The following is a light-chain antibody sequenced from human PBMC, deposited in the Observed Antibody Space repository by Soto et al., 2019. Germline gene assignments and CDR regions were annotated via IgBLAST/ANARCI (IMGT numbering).Light chain of an antibody. CDR2: AAS. Sequence: DIQMTQSPSAVSASVGDRVTIICRASQDISIWLTWYQQKRGKAPNLLIDAASTLQSGVPSRFRGSGFGRNFPPTISSQQPEDFATYHCHQVNSFPWTFGQGTKVEIK. J-gene: IGKJ1*01. CDR3: HQVNSFPWT. V-gene: IGKV1-12*02. CDR1: QDISIW.